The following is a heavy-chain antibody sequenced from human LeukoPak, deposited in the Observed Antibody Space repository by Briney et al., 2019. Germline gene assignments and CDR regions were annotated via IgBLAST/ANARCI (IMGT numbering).Heavy chain of an antibody. D-gene: IGHD2-8*01. CDR3: ARGPEGYCTNGVCSYYFDY. CDR1: GYTFTSYD. V-gene: IGHV1-8*03. Sequence: GASVKVSCKASGYTFTSYDINWVRQATGQGLEWMGWMNPNSGNTGYAQKFQGRVTITRNTSISTAYMELSSLRSEDTAVYYCARGPEGYCTNGVCSYYFDYWGQGTLVTVSS. CDR2: MNPNSGNT. J-gene: IGHJ4*02.